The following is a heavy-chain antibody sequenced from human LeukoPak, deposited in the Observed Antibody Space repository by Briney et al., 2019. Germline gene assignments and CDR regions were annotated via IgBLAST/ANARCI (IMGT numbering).Heavy chain of an antibody. J-gene: IGHJ6*03. V-gene: IGHV4-34*01. D-gene: IGHD5-24*01. CDR2: INHSGSA. Sequence: SETLSLTCAVYGGSFSGYYWSWIRQPPGKGLEWIGEINHSGSANYNPSLKSRVTISVDTSKNQFSLKLSSVTAADTAVYYCARRARSGRDGYNYNFYYMDVWGKGTTVTISS. CDR1: GGSFSGYY. CDR3: ARRARSGRDGYNYNFYYMDV.